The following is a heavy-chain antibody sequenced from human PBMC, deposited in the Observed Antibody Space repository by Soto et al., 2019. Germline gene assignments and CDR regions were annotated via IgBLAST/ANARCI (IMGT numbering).Heavy chain of an antibody. J-gene: IGHJ4*02. CDR1: GDTVTKYG. Sequence: QVQLVQSGGEVKKPGASVKVSCKASGDTVTKYGISWVRQAPGQGLEWVGWISFYNGHTNYALTFQDRITFTTDTSTSTASMELRRLTSDDTAVYYCASATSIAVAGKETWGQGTLVTVSS. V-gene: IGHV1-18*01. D-gene: IGHD6-19*01. CDR2: ISFYNGHT. CDR3: ASATSIAVAGKET.